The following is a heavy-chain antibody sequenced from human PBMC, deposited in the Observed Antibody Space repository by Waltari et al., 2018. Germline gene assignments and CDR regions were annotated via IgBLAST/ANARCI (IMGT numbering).Heavy chain of an antibody. CDR2: VSYSGTP. CDR1: GVSITSNRHY. D-gene: IGHD5-12*01. CDR3: ATYIGASVGTAAFDV. Sequence: QLQLQESGPRLVRPSETLSLICRVSGVSITSNRHYWAWIRQSPGHGLEWIGTVSYSGTPYTSPSRKSRVSVSSDTSKNPVSLILGSVTAADMAVYYCATYIGASVGTAAFDVWGQGTMVTVSS. J-gene: IGHJ3*01. V-gene: IGHV4-39*01.